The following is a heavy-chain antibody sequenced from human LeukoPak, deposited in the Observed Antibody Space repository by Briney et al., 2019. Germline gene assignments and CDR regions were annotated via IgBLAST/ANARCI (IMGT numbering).Heavy chain of an antibody. J-gene: IGHJ6*02. CDR3: ARSPPDSSGYYYGPLHYYYYGMDV. Sequence: GGSLRLSCAASGFTFSSYWMSWVRQAPGKGLEWVANIKQDGSEKYYVDSVKGRFAISRDNAKNSLYLQMNSLRAEDTAVYYCARSPPDSSGYYYGPLHYYYYGMDVWGQGTTVTVSS. CDR2: IKQDGSEK. D-gene: IGHD3-22*01. V-gene: IGHV3-7*01. CDR1: GFTFSSYW.